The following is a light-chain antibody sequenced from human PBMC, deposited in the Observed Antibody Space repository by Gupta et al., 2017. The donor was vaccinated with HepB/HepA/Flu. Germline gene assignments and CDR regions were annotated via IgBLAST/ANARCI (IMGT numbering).Light chain of an antibody. J-gene: IGKJ2*01. CDR3: QQYDSEPPEST. CDR2: GAS. CDR1: QSVSSSY. V-gene: IGKV3-20*01. Sequence: EIVLTQSPGTLSLSPGERATLSCRASQSVSSSYLAWYQQKPGQAPRLLIYGASSRATGITDMFSGSGSGTDVTLTISRLEPEDFAVYYCQQYDSEPPESTFGQGTKMEIK.